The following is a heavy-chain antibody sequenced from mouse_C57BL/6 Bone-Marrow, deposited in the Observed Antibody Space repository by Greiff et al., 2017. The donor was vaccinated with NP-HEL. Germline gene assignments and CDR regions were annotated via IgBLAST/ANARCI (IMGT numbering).Heavy chain of an antibody. Sequence: QVQLQQPGAELVKPGASVKLSCKASGYTFTSYWMHWVKQRPGQGLEWIGMIHPNSGSTNYNEKFKSKATLTVDKSSSTAYMHLSSLTSEDSAVYYCARRDGYYPYYFDYWGQGTTLTVSS. CDR3: ARRDGYYPYYFDY. V-gene: IGHV1-64*01. CDR2: IHPNSGST. D-gene: IGHD2-3*01. J-gene: IGHJ2*01. CDR1: GYTFTSYW.